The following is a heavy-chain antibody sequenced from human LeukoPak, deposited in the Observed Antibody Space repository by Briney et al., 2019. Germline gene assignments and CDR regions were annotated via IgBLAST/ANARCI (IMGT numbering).Heavy chain of an antibody. J-gene: IGHJ4*02. CDR1: GFTFDDYA. D-gene: IGHD3-22*01. Sequence: PGGSLRLSCAASGFTFDDYAMHWVRQAPGKGLEWVSGISWNSGSIGYADSVKGRFTISRDNAKNSLYLQMNSLRAEDTALYYCAKDVGLDFDSSGYYSPYFDYWGQGTLVTVSS. CDR3: AKDVGLDFDSSGYYSPYFDY. CDR2: ISWNSGSI. V-gene: IGHV3-9*01.